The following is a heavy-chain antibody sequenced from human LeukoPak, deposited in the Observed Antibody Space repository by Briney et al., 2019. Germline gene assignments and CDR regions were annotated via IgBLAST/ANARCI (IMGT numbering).Heavy chain of an antibody. V-gene: IGHV1-18*04. CDR2: ISAYNGNT. Sequence: GASVKVSCKASGYTFTGYYMHWVRQAPGQGLEWMGWISAYNGNTNYAQKLQGRVTMTTDTSTSTAYMELRSLRSDDTAVYYCARGRGEYYYYYYMDVWGKGTTVTISS. CDR1: GYTFTGYY. CDR3: ARGRGEYYYYYYMDV. J-gene: IGHJ6*03.